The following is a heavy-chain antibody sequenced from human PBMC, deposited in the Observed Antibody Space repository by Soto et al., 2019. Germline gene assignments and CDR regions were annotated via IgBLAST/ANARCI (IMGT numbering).Heavy chain of an antibody. CDR3: VKDLDSEPSSEFDY. J-gene: IGHJ4*02. D-gene: IGHD2-2*01. Sequence: GGSLRLSCVASGFTFSSYGMHWFRQAPGKGLEWVSAISNDGSNKYYADSVKGRFTISRDNSKNTLYLQMSSLRAEDTAVYYCVKDLDSEPSSEFDYWGQGTLVTVSS. CDR1: GFTFSSYG. V-gene: IGHV3-30*18. CDR2: ISNDGSNK.